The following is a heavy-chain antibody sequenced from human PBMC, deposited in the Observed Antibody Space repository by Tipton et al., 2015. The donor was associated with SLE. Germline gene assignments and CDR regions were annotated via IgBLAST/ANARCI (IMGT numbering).Heavy chain of an antibody. Sequence: SLRLSCAASGSTFSSYSMDWVRQAPGKGLEWVSSISSSSGYIYYADSVKGRFTISRDNAENSVFLHMNSLRAEDTAVYYCARDPDVSYFYHWGQGTLVTVSS. D-gene: IGHD3-10*02. V-gene: IGHV3-21*01. CDR1: GSTFSSYS. CDR3: ARDPDVSYFYH. CDR2: ISSSSGYI. J-gene: IGHJ4*02.